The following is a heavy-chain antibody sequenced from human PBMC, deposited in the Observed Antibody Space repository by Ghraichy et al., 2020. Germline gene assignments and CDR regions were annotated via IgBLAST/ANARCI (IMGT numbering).Heavy chain of an antibody. J-gene: IGHJ4*02. D-gene: IGHD3-10*01. Sequence: GSLRLSCAVYGGSFSGYYWSWIRQPPGKGLEWIGEINHSGSTNYNPSLKSRVTISVDTSKNQFSLKLSSVTTADTAVYYCARGRYGSGSYYNYWGQGTLVTVSS. CDR1: GGSFSGYY. V-gene: IGHV4-34*01. CDR2: INHSGST. CDR3: ARGRYGSGSYYNY.